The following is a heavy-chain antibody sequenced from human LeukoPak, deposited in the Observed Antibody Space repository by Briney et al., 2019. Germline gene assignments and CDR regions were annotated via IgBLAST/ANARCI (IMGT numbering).Heavy chain of an antibody. CDR2: ISYDGSNK. V-gene: IGHV3-30-3*01. Sequence: PGGSLRLSCAASGFTFSSYAMHWVRQAPGKGLEWVAVISYDGSNKYYADSVKGRFTISRDNSKNTLYLQMNSLRAGDTAVYYCARGLRLGELSAYWGQGTLVTVSS. D-gene: IGHD3-16*02. J-gene: IGHJ4*02. CDR1: GFTFSSYA. CDR3: ARGLRLGELSAY.